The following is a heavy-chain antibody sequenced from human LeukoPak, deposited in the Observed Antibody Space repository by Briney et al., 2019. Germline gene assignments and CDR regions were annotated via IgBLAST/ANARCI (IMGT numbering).Heavy chain of an antibody. D-gene: IGHD1-26*01. CDR3: ATDIRAVGDSRYFDY. CDR1: GFTFSDYY. J-gene: IGHJ4*02. Sequence: PGGSLRLSCAASGFTFSDYYMSWIRQSPGKGLEWLSYISGSGGDKNYADSVKGRFTISRDNAENSLYLQMNSLRIEDTAIYYCATDIRAVGDSRYFDYWGQGALVTVSS. V-gene: IGHV3-11*01. CDR2: ISGSGGDK.